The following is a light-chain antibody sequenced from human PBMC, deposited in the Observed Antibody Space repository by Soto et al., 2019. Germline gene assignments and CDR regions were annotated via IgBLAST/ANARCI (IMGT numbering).Light chain of an antibody. CDR2: ATD. CDR1: QTITNY. CDR3: QQSYNTPQT. Sequence: DIQMTQSPSSLSASVGDRVTITCRASQTITNYLNWYQQQSGRAPKLLIYATDTLQSGVPSRFSGSGSGTDYTLTISSLQHEDFATYYCQQSYNTPQTLGQGTKVDIK. J-gene: IGKJ1*01. V-gene: IGKV1-39*01.